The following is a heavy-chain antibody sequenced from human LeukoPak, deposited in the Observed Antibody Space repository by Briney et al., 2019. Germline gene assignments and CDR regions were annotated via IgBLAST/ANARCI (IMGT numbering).Heavy chain of an antibody. Sequence: SETLSLTCTVSGGSISSYYLSWIRQPPGKGLEWIGYIYYSGSNNYNPSLKSRVTISVDTSKNQFSLKLSSVTAADTAVYYCARERGYYGSGSYYNRDFDYWGQGTLVTVSS. D-gene: IGHD3-10*01. CDR1: GGSISSYY. J-gene: IGHJ4*02. CDR3: ARERGYYGSGSYYNRDFDY. V-gene: IGHV4-59*01. CDR2: IYYSGSN.